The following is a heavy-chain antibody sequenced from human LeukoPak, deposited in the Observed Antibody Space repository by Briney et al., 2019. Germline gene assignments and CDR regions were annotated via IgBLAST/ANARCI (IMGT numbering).Heavy chain of an antibody. CDR3: AREATMVRGVSDY. CDR1: GGTFSSYA. CDR2: IIPILGIA. Sequence: SVKVSCKASGGTFSSYAISWVRQAPGQGLEWMGRIIPILGIANYAQKFQGRVTITADKSTSTAYMELSSLRSEDTAVYYCAREATMVRGVSDYWGQGTLVTVSS. D-gene: IGHD3-10*01. V-gene: IGHV1-69*04. J-gene: IGHJ4*02.